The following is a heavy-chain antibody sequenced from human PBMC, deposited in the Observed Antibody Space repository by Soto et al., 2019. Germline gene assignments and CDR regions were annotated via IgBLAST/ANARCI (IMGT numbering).Heavy chain of an antibody. CDR1: GGTFSSYA. Sequence: ASVKVSCKASGGTFSSYAISWVRQAPGQGLEWMGGIIPIFGTTNYAQKFQGRVTMTSDTSTSTAYMELSSLRSEDTAVYYCARARYKAGAPNFDYWGQGTLVTVSS. CDR2: IIPIFGTT. V-gene: IGHV1-69*05. J-gene: IGHJ4*02. CDR3: ARARYKAGAPNFDY. D-gene: IGHD1-26*01.